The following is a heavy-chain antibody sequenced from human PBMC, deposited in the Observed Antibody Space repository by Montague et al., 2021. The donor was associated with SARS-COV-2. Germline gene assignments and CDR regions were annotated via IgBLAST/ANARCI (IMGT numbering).Heavy chain of an antibody. CDR2: IYYSGSI. CDR3: ATQPCTNGVCENWFDP. CDR1: GGSISSYY. Sequence: SETLSLTCTVSGGSISSYYWSWIRQPPGKGLEWIGYIYYSGSINXNPSLKSRVTISVDTSKNQFSLKLSSVTAADTAVYYCATQPCTNGVCENWFDPWGQGTLVTVSS. D-gene: IGHD2-8*01. V-gene: IGHV4-59*01. J-gene: IGHJ5*02.